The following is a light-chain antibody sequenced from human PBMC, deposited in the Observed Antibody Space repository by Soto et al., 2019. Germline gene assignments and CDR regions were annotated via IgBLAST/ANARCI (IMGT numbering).Light chain of an antibody. CDR3: QQYNRYWT. CDR1: QSISSW. J-gene: IGKJ1*01. V-gene: IGKV1-5*01. CDR2: DAS. Sequence: DSGPDRCRASQSISSWLAWYQQKPGKAPKLLIYDASSLESGVPSRFSGSGSGTEFTLTISSLQPDDFATYYCQQYNRYWTFAQGTKVDI.